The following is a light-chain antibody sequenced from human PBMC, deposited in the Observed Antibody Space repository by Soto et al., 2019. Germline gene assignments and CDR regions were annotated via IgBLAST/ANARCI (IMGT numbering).Light chain of an antibody. V-gene: IGLV4-69*01. Sequence: QLVLTQSPSASASLGASVTLTCTLSSGHSSYAIAWHQQQPEKGPRYLMKLSSDGSHSKGDGIPDRFSGSSSGAERYLTISSLQSEDEADYYCQTWDTGASVVFGGGTKLTVL. CDR3: QTWDTGASVV. J-gene: IGLJ2*01. CDR1: SGHSSYA. CDR2: LSSDGSH.